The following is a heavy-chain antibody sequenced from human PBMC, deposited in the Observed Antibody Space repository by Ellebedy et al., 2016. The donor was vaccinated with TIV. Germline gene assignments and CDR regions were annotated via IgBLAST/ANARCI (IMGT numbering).Heavy chain of an antibody. CDR1: GFTSSRYW. Sequence: PGGSLRLSCAASGFTSSRYWMSWVRQAQGEGLAWVANLTYDGSEKYYVDSVKGRFTISRDNAKKSLYLQMDSLRAAGTAIYCCARWNDVSWTGYYTWGQGTLVTVSS. D-gene: IGHD3/OR15-3a*01. J-gene: IGHJ5*02. CDR3: ARWNDVSWTGYYT. V-gene: IGHV3-7*02. CDR2: LTYDGSEK.